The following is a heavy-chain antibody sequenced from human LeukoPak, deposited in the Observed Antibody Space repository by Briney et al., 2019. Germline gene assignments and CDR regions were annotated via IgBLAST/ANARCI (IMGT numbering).Heavy chain of an antibody. CDR1: GGSFSGYY. CDR2: INHSGST. CDR3: ARLIAGKLTTVTTTYYFDY. V-gene: IGHV4-34*01. Sequence: SETLSLTCAAYGGSFSGYYWSWIRQPPGKGLEWIGEINHSGSTNYNPSLKSRVTISVDTSKNQFSLKLSSVTAADTAVYYCARLIAGKLTTVTTTYYFDYWGQGTLVTVSS. D-gene: IGHD4-17*01. J-gene: IGHJ4*02.